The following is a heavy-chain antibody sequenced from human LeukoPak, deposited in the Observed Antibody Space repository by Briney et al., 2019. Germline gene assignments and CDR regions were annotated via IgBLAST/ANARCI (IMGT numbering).Heavy chain of an antibody. CDR3: ARQREGYFDY. V-gene: IGHV3-30*02. CDR2: MRYDGSTK. Sequence: GGSLRLSCAASGFTFSSYGMHWVRQAPGKGLEWVAFMRYDGSTKYYADSVKGRFTISRDNSKNTLYLQMNSLRAEDTALYYCARQREGYFDYWGQGTLVTVSS. J-gene: IGHJ4*02. CDR1: GFTFSSYG.